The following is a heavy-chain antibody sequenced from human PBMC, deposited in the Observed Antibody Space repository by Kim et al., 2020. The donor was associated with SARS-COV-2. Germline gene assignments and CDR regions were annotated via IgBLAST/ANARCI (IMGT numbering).Heavy chain of an antibody. CDR1: GFTFGDYA. J-gene: IGHJ6*03. Sequence: GGSLRLSCTASGFTFGDYAMSWFRQAPGKGLEWVGFIRSKAYGGTTEYAASVKGRFTISRDDSKSIAYLQMNSLKTEDTAVYYCTRDDIVVVPAATFFYYYYYYMDVWGKGTTVTVSS. D-gene: IGHD2-2*01. V-gene: IGHV3-49*03. CDR3: TRDDIVVVPAATFFYYYYYYMDV. CDR2: IRSKAYGGTT.